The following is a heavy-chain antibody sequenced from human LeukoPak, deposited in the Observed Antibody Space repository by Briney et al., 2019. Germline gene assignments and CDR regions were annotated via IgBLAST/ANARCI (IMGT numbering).Heavy chain of an antibody. J-gene: IGHJ4*02. CDR1: GFTFGDYA. CDR3: TRWRSTSMLYD. D-gene: IGHD2-8*01. V-gene: IGHV3-49*04. CDR2: INTRMI. Sequence: GRSLRLSCRASGFTFGDYAMSWVRQTPGKGLEWVASINTRMIEYSSAVKGRVSISIDHSRSTAYLQMNTLKIEDTAVYYCTRWRSTSMLYDWGPGTPFTVSS.